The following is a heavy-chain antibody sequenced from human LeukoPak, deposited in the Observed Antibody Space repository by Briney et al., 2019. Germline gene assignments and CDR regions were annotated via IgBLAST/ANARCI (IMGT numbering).Heavy chain of an antibody. J-gene: IGHJ4*02. V-gene: IGHV3-23*01. CDR2: ISGRGGRT. CDR1: GFTFSRYG. D-gene: IGHD3-22*01. CDR3: AKDRAITMIVVVPAHFDY. Sequence: GGSLRLSCAASGFTFSRYGMSGVGQAPGKGVEGGAAISGRGGRTEYADSAKGRLTISRDNSKKTLYMQINRQRAEDTAVYYCAKDRAITMIVVVPAHFDYWGQGTLVTVSS.